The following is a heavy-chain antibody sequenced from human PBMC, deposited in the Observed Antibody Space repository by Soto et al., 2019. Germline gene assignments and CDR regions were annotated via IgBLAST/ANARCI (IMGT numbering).Heavy chain of an antibody. CDR3: ARINGYFDL. D-gene: IGHD3-16*01. CDR2: IYYRGSA. Sequence: QLQLQESGPGLVKPSETLSLTCTVSGGSISSSSYYWGWIRQPPGKGLKWIGSIYYRGSAYYNPSLKSQVTISGDTSENQFSLKLSSVTAADTAVYYCARINGYFDLWGRGTLVTVSS. J-gene: IGHJ2*01. V-gene: IGHV4-39*01. CDR1: GGSISSSSYY.